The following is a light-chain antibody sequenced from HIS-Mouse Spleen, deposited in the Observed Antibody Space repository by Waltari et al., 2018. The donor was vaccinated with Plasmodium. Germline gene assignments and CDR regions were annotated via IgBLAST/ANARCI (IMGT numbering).Light chain of an antibody. J-gene: IGLJ2*01. CDR2: DVS. CDR1: SSHVGGHTY. CDR3: CSYAGSYTLV. Sequence: QSALTQPRPVSGSPGQSVTISCTGTSSHVGGHTYVSWYQQHPAKAPKLMIYDVSKRPSGVPDRFSGSKSGNTASLTISGLQAEDEADYYCCSYAGSYTLVFGGGTKLTVL. V-gene: IGLV2-11*01.